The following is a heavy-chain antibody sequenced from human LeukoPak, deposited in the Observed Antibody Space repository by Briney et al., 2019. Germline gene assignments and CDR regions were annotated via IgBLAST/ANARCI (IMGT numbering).Heavy chain of an antibody. V-gene: IGHV3-23*01. CDR1: GFTFSSYA. D-gene: IGHD1-1*01. CDR3: ARCTTGRTFGSLREIKRSREIDY. CDR2: ISGSGGST. J-gene: IGHJ4*02. Sequence: GGSLRLSCAASGFTFSSYAMSWVRQAPGKGLEWVSSISGSGGSTFYADSVKGRFTISRDNSKNTLYLQMNSLRVEDTAVYYCARCTTGRTFGSLREIKRSREIDYWGQGTLVTVSS.